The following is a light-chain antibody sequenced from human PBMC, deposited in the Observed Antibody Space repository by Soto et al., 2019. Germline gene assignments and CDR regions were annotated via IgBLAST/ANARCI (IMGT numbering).Light chain of an antibody. CDR2: GAS. J-gene: IGKJ1*01. CDR1: QSVSIL. V-gene: IGKV3-20*01. Sequence: EIVMTQSPATLSVSPGERATLSCRASQSVSILLAWYQQKPGQAPRLLIYGASNRATGIPDRFSGSGSGTDFTLTISRLEPEDFAVYYCQLYGTSPKTFGQGTKVDIK. CDR3: QLYGTSPKT.